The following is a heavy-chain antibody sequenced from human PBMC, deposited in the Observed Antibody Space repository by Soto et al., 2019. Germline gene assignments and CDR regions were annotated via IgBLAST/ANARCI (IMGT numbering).Heavy chain of an antibody. J-gene: IGHJ4*02. CDR3: ARPPEGYCSGGNCHFDY. D-gene: IGHD2-15*01. CDR1: GYNFATHW. CDR2: IYPGDSDT. V-gene: IGHV5-51*01. Sequence: GESLKISCKGSGYNFATHWVAWVRQMPGKGLEWMGIIYPGDSDTTYSPSFQGRVNITVNKSLNTAYLQWNSLKASDTAMYYCARPPEGYCSGGNCHFDYWGQGTLVTVSS.